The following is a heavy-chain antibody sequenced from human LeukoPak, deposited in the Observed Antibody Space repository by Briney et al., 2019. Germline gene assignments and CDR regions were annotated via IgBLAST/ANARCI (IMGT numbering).Heavy chain of an antibody. D-gene: IGHD4-23*01. V-gene: IGHV3-15*01. CDR3: TTYFRPYGGKLRDFDY. CDR2: IKSKTDGGTT. J-gene: IGHJ4*02. Sequence: PGGSLRLSCAASGFTFSNAWMSWVRQAPGKGLEWVGRIKSKTDGGTTDYAAPVKGRFTISRDDSKNTLYLQMNSLKTEDTAVYYCTTYFRPYGGKLRDFDYWGQGTLVTVSS. CDR1: GFTFSNAW.